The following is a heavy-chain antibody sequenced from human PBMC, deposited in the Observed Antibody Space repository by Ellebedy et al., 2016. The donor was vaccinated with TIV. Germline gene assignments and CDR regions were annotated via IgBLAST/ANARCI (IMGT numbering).Heavy chain of an antibody. J-gene: IGHJ4*02. D-gene: IGHD2-15*01. V-gene: IGHV3-23*01. CDR2: ISGRGDYA. CDR3: ARDRHCVGGRCYSV. CDR1: GFTFSNHA. Sequence: PGGSLRLSCAASGFTFSNHALSWVRQAPGQGLEWVSGISGRGDYANYADSVTGRFTISRDNSNNTVYLQMNSLRVEDTAVYYCARDRHCVGGRCYSVWGQGTLVTVSS.